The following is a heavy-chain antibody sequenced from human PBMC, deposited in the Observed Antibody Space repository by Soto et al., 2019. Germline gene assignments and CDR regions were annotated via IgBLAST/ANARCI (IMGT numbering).Heavy chain of an antibody. D-gene: IGHD6-19*01. V-gene: IGHV4-59*01. Sequence: SETLSLTCTVSDGSISSYYWNWIRQPPGKGLEWIGYIYYSGSTNYNPSLKSRVTISVDTSKNRFSLKLSSVTAADTAVYYCARAVGYSSGWFFNFDYWGQGALVTVSS. CDR1: DGSISSYY. CDR3: ARAVGYSSGWFFNFDY. CDR2: IYYSGST. J-gene: IGHJ4*02.